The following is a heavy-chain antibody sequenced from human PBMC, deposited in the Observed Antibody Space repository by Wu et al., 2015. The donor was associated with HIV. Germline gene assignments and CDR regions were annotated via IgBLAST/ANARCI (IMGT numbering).Heavy chain of an antibody. CDR1: GYTFIDQY. J-gene: IGHJ4*02. CDR2: VDPEDGET. Sequence: EVHLVQSGAEVKKPGATVKISCKVSGYTFIDQYMHWVQQAPGKGLEWMGLVDPEDGETIYAEKFQGRVTITADTSTDTAYMQLSSLRFDDTAIYYCATEGGYYLTTSLDSWGQGTLVTVSS. CDR3: ATEGGYYLTTSLDS. D-gene: IGHD3-10*01. V-gene: IGHV1-69-2*01.